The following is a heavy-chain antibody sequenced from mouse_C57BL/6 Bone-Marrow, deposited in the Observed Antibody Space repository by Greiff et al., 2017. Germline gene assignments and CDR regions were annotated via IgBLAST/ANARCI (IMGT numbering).Heavy chain of an antibody. V-gene: IGHV1-82*01. D-gene: IGHD2-3*01. CDR2: IYPDGGGT. CDR1: GYAFSSSW. CDR3: ALYDGYFYFDY. Sequence: VQLQQSGPELVKPGASVKISCKASGYAFSSSWMNWVKQRPGRGLEWIGRIYPDGGGTNYNGKFKGKATLTADKSSSTAYMQLSSLTSEASAVYFCALYDGYFYFDYWGQGTMLTVS. J-gene: IGHJ2*01.